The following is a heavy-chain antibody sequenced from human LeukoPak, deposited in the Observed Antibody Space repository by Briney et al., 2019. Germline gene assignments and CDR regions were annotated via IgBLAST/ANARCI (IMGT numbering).Heavy chain of an antibody. D-gene: IGHD6-19*01. CDR3: ARDRAPYSSGWYNFDY. CDR1: GGTVSSYA. Sequence: SSVKVSCKASGGTVSSYAIGWVRQAPGQGLEWMGGIIPIFGTANYAQKFQGRVTITADESTSTAYMELSSLRSEDTAVYYCARDRAPYSSGWYNFDYWGQGTLVTVSS. CDR2: IIPIFGTA. J-gene: IGHJ4*02. V-gene: IGHV1-69*01.